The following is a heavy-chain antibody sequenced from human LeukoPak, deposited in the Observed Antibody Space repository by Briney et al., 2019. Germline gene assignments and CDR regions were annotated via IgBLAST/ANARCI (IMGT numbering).Heavy chain of an antibody. Sequence: GASVKVSCKASGYTFTSYGISWVRQAPGQGLEWMGWINPDSGGTNCAQKFQGRVTMTRDTSITTAYMELSRLTSDDTAVYYCASGYSDYADYYNYYMDVWGKGTTVTVSS. CDR1: GYTFTSYG. V-gene: IGHV1-2*02. J-gene: IGHJ6*03. CDR3: ASGYSDYADYYNYYMDV. CDR2: INPDSGGT. D-gene: IGHD4-11*01.